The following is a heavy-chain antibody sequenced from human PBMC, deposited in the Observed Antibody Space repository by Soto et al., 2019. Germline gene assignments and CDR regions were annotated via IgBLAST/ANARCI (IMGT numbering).Heavy chain of an antibody. CDR1: GGTFSSYA. CDR2: IIPIYGTA. CDR3: VRAQDSRLTIFGVVINWFDP. V-gene: IGHV1-69*01. Sequence: QVQLVQSGAEVKKPGSSVKVSCKASGGTFSSYAISWVRQAPGQGLEWMGGIIPIYGTANYAQKFQGRVTITADESTSTAYMELSSLRSEDTAVYYCVRAQDSRLTIFGVVINWFDPWGQGTLVTVSS. J-gene: IGHJ5*02. D-gene: IGHD3-3*01.